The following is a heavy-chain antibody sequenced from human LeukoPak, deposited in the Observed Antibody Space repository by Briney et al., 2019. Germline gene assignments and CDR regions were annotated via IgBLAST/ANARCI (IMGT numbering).Heavy chain of an antibody. D-gene: IGHD1-1*01. CDR2: IIPIFGTA. Sequence: SVKVSCKASGGTFSSYAISWVRQAPGQGLEWMGGIIPIFGTANYAQKFQGKVTITADESTSTAYMDLSSLRSEDTAVYYCAILWMQYSLFDYWGQGTLVSVSS. V-gene: IGHV1-69*13. J-gene: IGHJ4*02. CDR3: AILWMQYSLFDY. CDR1: GGTFSSYA.